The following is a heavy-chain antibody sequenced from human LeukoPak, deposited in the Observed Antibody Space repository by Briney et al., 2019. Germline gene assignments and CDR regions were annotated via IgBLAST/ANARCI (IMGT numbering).Heavy chain of an antibody. CDR1: GYTLTELS. V-gene: IGHV1-24*01. CDR3: ATGGSGSYYNVGWFDP. D-gene: IGHD3-10*01. Sequence: ASVKVSCKVSGYTLTELSMRWVRQAPGKGLEWMGGFDPEDGETIYAQKFQGRVTMTEDTSTDTAYMELSSLRSEDTAVYYCATGGSGSYYNVGWFDPWGQGTLVTVSS. J-gene: IGHJ5*02. CDR2: FDPEDGET.